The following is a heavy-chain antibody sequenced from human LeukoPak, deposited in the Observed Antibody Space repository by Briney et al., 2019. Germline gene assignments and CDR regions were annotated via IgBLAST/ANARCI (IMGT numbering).Heavy chain of an antibody. V-gene: IGHV4-34*01. D-gene: IGHD3-22*01. CDR2: INHSGST. Sequence: TPSETLSLTCTVSGGSISSYYWSWIRQPPGKGLEWIGEINHSGSTNYNPSLKSRVTISVDTSKNQFSLKLSSVTAADTAVYYCARGAHYDRSGYYLYYWGQGTRVTVSS. J-gene: IGHJ4*02. CDR1: GGSISSYY. CDR3: ARGAHYDRSGYYLYY.